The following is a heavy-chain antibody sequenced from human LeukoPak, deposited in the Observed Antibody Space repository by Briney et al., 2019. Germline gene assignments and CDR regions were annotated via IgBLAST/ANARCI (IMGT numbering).Heavy chain of an antibody. D-gene: IGHD4-23*01. V-gene: IGHV1-18*01. CDR2: ISAYNGNT. CDR3: ARDLLDDYGGNSVAFDI. Sequence: ASVKVSCKASGYTFTTYGITWVRQAPGQGFEWMGWISAYNGNTNYAQKFQGRVTMTRDTSISTAYMELSRLRSDDTAVYYCARDLLDDYGGNSVAFDIWGQGTMVTVSS. CDR1: GYTFTTYG. J-gene: IGHJ3*02.